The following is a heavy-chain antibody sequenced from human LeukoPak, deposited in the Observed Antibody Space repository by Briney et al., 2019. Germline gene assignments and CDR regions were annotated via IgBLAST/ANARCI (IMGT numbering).Heavy chain of an antibody. V-gene: IGHV1-69*13. CDR3: ASQGLPAYFDY. Sequence: ASVKVSCKASGGTFSSYAISWVRQAPGQGLEWMGGIIPIFGTANYAQKFQGRVTITADESTSTAYMELSSLRPEDTAVYYCASQGLPAYFDYWGQGTLVTVSS. J-gene: IGHJ4*02. CDR2: IIPIFGTA. CDR1: GGTFSSYA. D-gene: IGHD2-2*01.